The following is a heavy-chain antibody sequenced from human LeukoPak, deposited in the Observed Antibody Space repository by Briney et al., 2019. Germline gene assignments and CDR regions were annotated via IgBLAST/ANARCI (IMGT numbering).Heavy chain of an antibody. V-gene: IGHV3-64D*09. Sequence: PGGSPRLSCSASGFTFKKYAMHWVRQAPGKGLEYVSAINSNGGRTYYADSVKGRFTISRDNSKNTLYLQMSSLRVDDTAVYYCVKDLYYDNSGYYSGAFDYWGQGTLLTVSS. CDR2: INSNGGRT. CDR3: VKDLYYDNSGYYSGAFDY. J-gene: IGHJ4*02. CDR1: GFTFKKYA. D-gene: IGHD3-22*01.